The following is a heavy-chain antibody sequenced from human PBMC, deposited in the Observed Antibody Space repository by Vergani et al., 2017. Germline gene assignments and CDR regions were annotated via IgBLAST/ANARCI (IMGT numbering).Heavy chain of an antibody. Sequence: EVQLLESGGGLVQPGGSLRLSCGASGFTFSSYSMSWVRQAPGKGLEWVSALSGSSSDTYYTDSVKGRFTISRDNSKNTLYLQMNSLRAEDTAVYYCAKEISLTTRSFDYWGQGTLVTVSS. CDR1: GFTFSSYS. V-gene: IGHV3-23*01. CDR3: AKEISLTTRSFDY. J-gene: IGHJ4*02. CDR2: LSGSSSDT. D-gene: IGHD3-3*01.